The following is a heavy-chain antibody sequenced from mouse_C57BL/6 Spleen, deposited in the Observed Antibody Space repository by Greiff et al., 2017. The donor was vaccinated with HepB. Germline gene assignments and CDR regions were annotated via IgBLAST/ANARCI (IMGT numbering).Heavy chain of an antibody. J-gene: IGHJ4*01. CDR3: ASYDGYLYYAMDY. CDR1: GYTFTSYG. V-gene: IGHV1-81*01. CDR2: IYPRSGNT. D-gene: IGHD2-3*01. Sequence: VQLQESGAELARPGASVKLSCKASGYTFTSYGISWVKQRTGQGLEWIGEIYPRSGNTYYNEKFKGKATLTADKSSSTAYMELRSLTSEDSAVYFWASYDGYLYYAMDYWGQGTSVTVSS.